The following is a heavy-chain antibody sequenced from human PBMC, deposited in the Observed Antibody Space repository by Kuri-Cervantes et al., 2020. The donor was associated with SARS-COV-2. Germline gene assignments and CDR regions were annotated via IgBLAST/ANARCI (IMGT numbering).Heavy chain of an antibody. D-gene: IGHD2-2*01. J-gene: IGHJ3*01. CDR1: GGTFSSYA. CDR2: INPNSGGT. CDR3: ATSEYGVDAFDV. Sequence: ASVKVSCKASGGTFSSYAISWVRQAPGQGLEWMGWINPNSGGTNYAQKFQGRVTMTRDTSISTAYMELSRLRSDDTAVYYCATSEYGVDAFDVWGQGTMVTVSS. V-gene: IGHV1-2*02.